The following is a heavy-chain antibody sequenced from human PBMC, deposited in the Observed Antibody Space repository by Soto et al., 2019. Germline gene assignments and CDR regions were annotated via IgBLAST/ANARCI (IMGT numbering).Heavy chain of an antibody. J-gene: IGHJ4*02. CDR2: ISSSSSTI. Sequence: GGSLRLSCAASGFTFSSYSMNWVRQAPGKGLEWVSYISSSSSTIYYADSVKGRFTISRDNAKNSLYLQMNSLRAEDTAVYYCARGGEYYGSGSYYYFDYWGQGTLVTVSS. D-gene: IGHD3-10*01. CDR3: ARGGEYYGSGSYYYFDY. V-gene: IGHV3-48*01. CDR1: GFTFSSYS.